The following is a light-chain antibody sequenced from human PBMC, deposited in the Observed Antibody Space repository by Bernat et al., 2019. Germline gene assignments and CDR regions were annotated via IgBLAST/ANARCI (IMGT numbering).Light chain of an antibody. Sequence: QSALTQPPSVSGSPGQSVTISCTGTSSDVGSYNRVSWYQQSPGTAPKRMIYELTNRPSGVPDRFSGSKSGNTASLTISGLQAEDEADYYCSSYTSISTLVFGGGTKLTVL. V-gene: IGLV2-18*02. CDR3: SSYTSISTLV. CDR1: SSDVGSYNR. J-gene: IGLJ2*01. CDR2: ELT.